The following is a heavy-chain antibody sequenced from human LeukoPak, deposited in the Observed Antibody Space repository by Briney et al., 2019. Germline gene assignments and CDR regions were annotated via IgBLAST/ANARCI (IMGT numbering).Heavy chain of an antibody. CDR1: GASISGYY. V-gene: IGHV4-59*01. CDR3: ARDGYYYGSGSPHFDY. Sequence: SETLSLTCTVSGASISGYYWSWIRQPPGKGLEWIGYIYYSGSTNYNPSLKSRVTISVDTSKNQFSLKLSSVTAADMAVYYCARDGYYYGSGSPHFDYWGQGTLVTVSS. D-gene: IGHD3-10*01. CDR2: IYYSGST. J-gene: IGHJ4*02.